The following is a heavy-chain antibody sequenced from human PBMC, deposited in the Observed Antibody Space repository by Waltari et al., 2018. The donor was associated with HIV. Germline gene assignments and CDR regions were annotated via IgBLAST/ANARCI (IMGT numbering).Heavy chain of an antibody. CDR1: GFTFSSYS. V-gene: IGHV3-21*01. CDR3: ARSVYSYGYLTYYYGMDV. D-gene: IGHD5-18*01. J-gene: IGHJ6*02. CDR2: ISSSSIYI. Sequence: EVQLVESGGGLVKPGGSLRLSCAASGFTFSSYSMTCVRQAPGNGMEGCSAISSSSIYIYYADSLKGRFTISRDNAKNSLDLQMNSLRAEDTAVYYCARSVYSYGYLTYYYGMDVWGQGTTVTVSS.